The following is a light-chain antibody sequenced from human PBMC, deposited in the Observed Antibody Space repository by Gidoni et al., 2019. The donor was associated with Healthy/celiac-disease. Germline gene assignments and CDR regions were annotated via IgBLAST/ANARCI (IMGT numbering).Light chain of an antibody. CDR3: QQYYSTLIT. Sequence: DSVMTQSPASLAVSMCESATINCKSSQSVLYSSNNKNYLDWYQQKPGQPPKLLIYWASTRESGVPDRFSGSGSGTDFTLTISSLQAEDVAVYYCQQYYSTLITFGQGTRLEIK. CDR2: WAS. CDR1: QSVLYSSNNKNY. J-gene: IGKJ5*01. V-gene: IGKV4-1*01.